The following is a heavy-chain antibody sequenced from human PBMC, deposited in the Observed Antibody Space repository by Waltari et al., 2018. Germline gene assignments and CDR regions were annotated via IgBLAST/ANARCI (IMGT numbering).Heavy chain of an antibody. CDR2: IKSTGSTI. Sequence: EVQLVESGGGLVQRVGSLRLSCSASGFNLSTYSMNWVRQAPGKGLEWISYIKSTGSTIHYADSVKGRFTISRDNAKNSLYLQMNSLRDEDTAVYYCARGLGDYTYWGQGTLVTVSS. V-gene: IGHV3-48*02. CDR3: ARGLGDYTY. D-gene: IGHD4-17*01. CDR1: GFNLSTYS. J-gene: IGHJ4*02.